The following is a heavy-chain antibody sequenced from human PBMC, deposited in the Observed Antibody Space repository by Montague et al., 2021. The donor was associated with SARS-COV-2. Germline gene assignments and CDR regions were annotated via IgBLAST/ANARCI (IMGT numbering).Heavy chain of an antibody. CDR2: IFYDGTS. D-gene: IGHD1-1*01. CDR1: GVSISSAHYC. Sequence: SETLSLTCTVSGVSISSAHYCWGWVRQTPGKRLEWIGNIFYDGTSRSNPSLNSRVTIYVDTSKSQLSLRLSSVTAADTAVYFCARHKAWNAAPYYFDYWGQGTVVTVSS. V-gene: IGHV4-39*01. CDR3: ARHKAWNAAPYYFDY. J-gene: IGHJ4*02.